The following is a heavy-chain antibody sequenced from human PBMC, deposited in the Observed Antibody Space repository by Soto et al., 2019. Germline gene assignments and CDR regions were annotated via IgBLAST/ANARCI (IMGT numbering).Heavy chain of an antibody. CDR2: IDPSDSYT. V-gene: IGHV5-10-1*01. CDR1: GYSFTSYW. D-gene: IGHD1-26*01. Sequence: GESLKISCKGSGYSFTSYWISWVRQMPGKGLEWMGRIDPSDSYTNYSPSFQGHVTISADKSISTAYLQWSSLKASDTAMYYCARPGGTSVYYYYGMDVWGQGTTVTVSS. J-gene: IGHJ6*02. CDR3: ARPGGTSVYYYYGMDV.